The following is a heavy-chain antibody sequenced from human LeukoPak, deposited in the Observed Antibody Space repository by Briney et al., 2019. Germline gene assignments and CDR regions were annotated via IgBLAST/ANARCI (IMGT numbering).Heavy chain of an antibody. CDR2: FTSSSRSI. D-gene: IGHD1-14*01. Sequence: PGGSLRLSCAASGFTFSSYSMTWVRQAPGKGLEWVSSFTSSSRSIYYADSVKGRFTISRDNSKNTLYLQMNSLRAEDTAVYYCARDPGHFDYWGQGTLVTVSS. V-gene: IGHV3-21*04. CDR3: ARDPGHFDY. J-gene: IGHJ4*02. CDR1: GFTFSSYS.